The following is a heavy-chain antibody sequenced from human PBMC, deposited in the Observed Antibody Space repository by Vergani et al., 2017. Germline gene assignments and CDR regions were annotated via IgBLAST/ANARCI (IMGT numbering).Heavy chain of an antibody. V-gene: IGHV3-21*01. J-gene: IGHJ6*02. CDR3: ARDQYYLGSGSYPYFYYDGLDV. D-gene: IGHD3-10*01. CDR2: ISSSSSYI. CDR1: GFTFSSYS. Sequence: EVQLVESGGGLVKRGGSLRLSCAASGFTFSSYSMNWVRQAPGKGLEWVSSISSSSSYIHYSDSLKGRFTISRDNAKSSLYLQMNSLRAEDTGVYYCARDQYYLGSGSYPYFYYDGLDVWGQGTAVTVSS.